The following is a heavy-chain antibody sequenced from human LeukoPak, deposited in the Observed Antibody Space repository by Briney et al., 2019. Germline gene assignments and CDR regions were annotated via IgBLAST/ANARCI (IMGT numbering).Heavy chain of an antibody. CDR1: GDIVSSINGA. CDR3: ARDLGNTGWYTFDY. V-gene: IGHV6-1*01. J-gene: IGHJ4*02. CDR2: TYYRSKWYD. Sequence: SQTLSLTCAISGDIVSSINGAWNWVRQSPSRGLEWLGRTYYRSKWYDEYAESMRGRITINPDTSMNQYSLHLRSVTPEDTAVYYCARDLGNTGWYTFDYWGQGILVTVSP. D-gene: IGHD6-19*01.